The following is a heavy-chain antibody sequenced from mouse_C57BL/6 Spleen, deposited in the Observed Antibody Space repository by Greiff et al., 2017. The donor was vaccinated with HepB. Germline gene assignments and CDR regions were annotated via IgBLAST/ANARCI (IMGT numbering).Heavy chain of an antibody. D-gene: IGHD1-1*01. CDR2: IPPNSGST. Sequence: QVQLQQPGAELVKPGASVKLSCKASGYTFTSSWMHWVKQRPGQGLEWIGMIPPNSGSTNYNEKFKSKATLTVDKASSTAYMQLSSLTSEDSAVYDCARGGGYYGSSYDAMDYWGQGTSVTVSS. CDR3: ARGGGYYGSSYDAMDY. V-gene: IGHV1-64*01. CDR1: GYTFTSSW. J-gene: IGHJ4*01.